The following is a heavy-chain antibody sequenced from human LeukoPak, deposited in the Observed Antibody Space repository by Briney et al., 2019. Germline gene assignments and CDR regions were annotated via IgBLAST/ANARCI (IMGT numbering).Heavy chain of an antibody. CDR2: IQQDGNEK. CDR3: ARGITSGPRRYDVRNFDY. V-gene: IGHV3-7*01. Sequence: GGSLRLSCAASGFTFSTYWMSWVRQAPGKGLEWVANIQQDGNEKYYVDSVKGRFTISRDNAKNSLYLQMNSLRAEDTAVYYCARGITSGPRRYDVRNFDYWGQGTPVTVSS. J-gene: IGHJ4*02. D-gene: IGHD5-12*01. CDR1: GFTFSTYW.